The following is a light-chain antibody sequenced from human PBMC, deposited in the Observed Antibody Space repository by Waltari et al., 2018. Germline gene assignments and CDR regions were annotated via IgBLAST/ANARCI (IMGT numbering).Light chain of an antibody. Sequence: QSALTQPRSVSGSPGQSVTISCTGTSSDVGAYNYVSWYQQHPGKAPNLIIYNVSKWPSGVPDRFSGSKSGNTASLTISGLQAEDEADYYCCSYAGTYYLFGTGTKVTVL. CDR2: NVS. V-gene: IGLV2-11*01. CDR3: CSYAGTYYL. CDR1: SSDVGAYNY. J-gene: IGLJ1*01.